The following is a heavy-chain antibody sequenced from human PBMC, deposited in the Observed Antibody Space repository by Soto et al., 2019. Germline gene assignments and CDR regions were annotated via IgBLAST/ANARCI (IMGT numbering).Heavy chain of an antibody. Sequence: VPLVESGGGLIQPGGSLRLSCAASGFTVSSNYMSWVRQAPGKGLEWVSVIYSGGSTYYADSVKGRFTNSRDNSKNTLYLQMNSLRAEDTAVYYCARDRVESGYPEYFQHWGQGTLVTVSS. D-gene: IGHD3-22*01. CDR2: IYSGGST. CDR1: GFTVSSNY. V-gene: IGHV3-53*01. CDR3: ARDRVESGYPEYFQH. J-gene: IGHJ1*01.